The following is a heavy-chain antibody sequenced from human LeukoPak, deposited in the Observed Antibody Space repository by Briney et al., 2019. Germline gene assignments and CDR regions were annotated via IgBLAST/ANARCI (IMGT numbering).Heavy chain of an antibody. D-gene: IGHD4-11*01. J-gene: IGHJ6*02. V-gene: IGHV3-23*01. CDR1: GFTFSSYA. CDR2: ISGSGGST. CDR3: AKPYSNYGYYYYGMDV. Sequence: GGSLRLSCAASGFTFSSYAMSWVRQAPGKGLEWVSAISGSGGSTYYADSAKGRFTISRDNSKNTLYLQMNSLRAEDTAVYYCAKPYSNYGYYYYGMDVWGQGTTVTVSS.